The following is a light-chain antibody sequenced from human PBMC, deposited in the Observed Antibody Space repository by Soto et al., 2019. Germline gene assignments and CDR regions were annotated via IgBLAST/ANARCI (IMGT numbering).Light chain of an antibody. V-gene: IGLV2-14*03. CDR3: SSFTTSSTVV. CDR2: DVN. CDR1: SSDVGAYNF. Sequence: QAVVTQPASVSGSPGQSVTISCTGTSSDVGAYNFVSWYQQHPGKAPKLMIFDVNNRPSGVSSRFSASKAGNTASLIISGLQAEDEADYYCSSFTTSSTVVFGGGTKVTVL. J-gene: IGLJ3*02.